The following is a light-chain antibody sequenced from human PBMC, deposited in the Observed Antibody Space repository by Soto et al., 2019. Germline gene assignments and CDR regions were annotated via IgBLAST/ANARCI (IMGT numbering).Light chain of an antibody. CDR2: AAS. J-gene: IGKJ5*01. Sequence: DIQMTQSPSSLSASVGDRVTITCRASQSISRNLNWYQHKPGKAPKLLIYAASSLQNGVPSRFSGGGSGTEFTLSISSLQPEDCGTYYWQQSSTTASTNFGPGTRLEI. V-gene: IGKV1-39*01. CDR3: QQSSTTASTN. CDR1: QSISRN.